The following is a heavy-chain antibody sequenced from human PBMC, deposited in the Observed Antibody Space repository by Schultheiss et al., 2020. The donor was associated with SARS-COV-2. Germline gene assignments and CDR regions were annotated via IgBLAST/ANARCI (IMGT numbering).Heavy chain of an antibody. Sequence: GGSLRLSCKASGYSFTNYWIGWVRQMPGKGLEWMGIIYPGDSDTRYSPSFQGQVTISADKSISTAYLQWSSLKASDTAMYYCARHYYDFWTGRKYYYYGMDVWGQGTTVTVSS. CDR3: ARHYYDFWTGRKYYYYGMDV. CDR1: GYSFTNYW. D-gene: IGHD3-3*01. V-gene: IGHV5-51*01. J-gene: IGHJ6*02. CDR2: IYPGDSDT.